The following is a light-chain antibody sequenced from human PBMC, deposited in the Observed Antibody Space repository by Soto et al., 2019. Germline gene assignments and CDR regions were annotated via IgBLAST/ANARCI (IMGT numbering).Light chain of an antibody. J-gene: IGKJ4*01. Sequence: IQLTQSPSSLSASVGDRGTITCRDSQDIAIYLAWYQQKPGEAPKLLIYAASTLYGGVPSRFSGSGSGTDFALTITSLQAEDFATYYWQQLRRYPSTFGGGTKVEIK. CDR3: QQLRRYPST. V-gene: IGKV1-9*01. CDR1: QDIAIY. CDR2: AAS.